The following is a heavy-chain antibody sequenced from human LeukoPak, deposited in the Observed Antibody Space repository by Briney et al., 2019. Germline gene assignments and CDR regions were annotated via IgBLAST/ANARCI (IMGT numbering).Heavy chain of an antibody. CDR1: GFTFSSHW. J-gene: IGHJ3*02. CDR3: ARDSARGNYDFWSGYYPDTFDI. CDR2: IKKDGSEK. V-gene: IGHV3-7*03. D-gene: IGHD3-3*01. Sequence: GGSLRLSCAASGFTFSSHWMSWVRQARGKGLEWVANIKKDGSEKYYVDAVKGRFTISRDNAKTSLYLQMNSLRAEDTALYYCARDSARGNYDFWSGYYPDTFDIWGQGTMVTVSS.